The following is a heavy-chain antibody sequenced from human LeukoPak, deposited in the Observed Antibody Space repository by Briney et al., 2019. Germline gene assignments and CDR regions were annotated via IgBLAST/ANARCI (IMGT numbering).Heavy chain of an antibody. J-gene: IGHJ4*02. CDR3: ARRKRGSGGPFDY. CDR1: SGSISDYY. Sequence: SETLSLTCTVSSGSISDYYWTWIRQSPGTGLEWIGYMDYSGSTAYNPSLKSRVTISIDTSKKQFSLELSSVTAADTAIYFCARRKRGSGGPFDYWGQGTLVTVSS. CDR2: MDYSGST. D-gene: IGHD6-19*01. V-gene: IGHV4-59*08.